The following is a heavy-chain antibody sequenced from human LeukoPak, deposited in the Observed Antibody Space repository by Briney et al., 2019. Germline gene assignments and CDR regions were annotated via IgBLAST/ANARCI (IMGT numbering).Heavy chain of an antibody. Sequence: GVPLKISCKGSGYSFTSYWIGWVRPMPGKGLEWMGIIYPGDSDTRYSPSFQGQVTISAYKSISTAYLQWSSLKASDTAMYYCARLPDYDFWSGSNWFDPWGQGTLVTVSS. D-gene: IGHD3-3*01. CDR1: GYSFTSYW. CDR2: IYPGDSDT. V-gene: IGHV5-51*01. CDR3: ARLPDYDFWSGSNWFDP. J-gene: IGHJ5*02.